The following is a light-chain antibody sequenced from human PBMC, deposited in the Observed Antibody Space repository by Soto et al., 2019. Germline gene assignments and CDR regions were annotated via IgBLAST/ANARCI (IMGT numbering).Light chain of an antibody. CDR2: AAS. V-gene: IGKV1-33*01. CDR1: QSISSY. J-gene: IGKJ4*01. CDR3: QQYDNLRLT. Sequence: DIQMTQSPSSLSASVGDRVTITCRASQSISSYLNWYQQKPGKAPKLLIYAASSLQSGVPSRFSGSGSGTDFTFTISSLQPEDTATYYCQQYDNLRLTFGGGTKVEIK.